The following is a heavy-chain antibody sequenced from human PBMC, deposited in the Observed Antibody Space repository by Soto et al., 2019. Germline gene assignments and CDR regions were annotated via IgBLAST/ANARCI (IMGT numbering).Heavy chain of an antibody. V-gene: IGHV3-30*04. CDR2: ITRDGYNK. D-gene: IGHD6-6*01. CDR3: TKSSGGSSSVGMDY. CDR1: GFRFKYSA. J-gene: IGHJ4*02. Sequence: MGLSCAVSGFRFKYSALNWVPQAPGKGPEWVASITRDGYNKYYADSVKGRFTISRDNSKNTLSLQMTALRVEDSSVYYCTKSSGGSSSVGMDYWGPGTLVTVSS.